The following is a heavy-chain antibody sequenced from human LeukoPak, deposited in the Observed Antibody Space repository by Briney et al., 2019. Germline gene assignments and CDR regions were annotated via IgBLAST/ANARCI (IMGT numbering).Heavy chain of an antibody. CDR3: ARWGSKLDY. D-gene: IGHD3-10*01. V-gene: IGHV4-59*01. Sequence: SEALSLTCTVSGGSISSYYWSWIRQPPGKGLEWIGYIYYSRSTNYNPSLKSRVTISVDTSKNQFSLKLSSVTAADTAVYYCARWGSKLDYWGQGTLVTVSS. J-gene: IGHJ4*02. CDR2: IYYSRST. CDR1: GGSISSYY.